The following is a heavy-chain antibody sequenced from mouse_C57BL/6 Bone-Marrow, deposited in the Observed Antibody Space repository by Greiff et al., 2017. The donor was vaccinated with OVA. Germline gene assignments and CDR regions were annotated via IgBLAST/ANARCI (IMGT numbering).Heavy chain of an antibody. CDR2: ISSGSSTI. CDR3: AREDYGSSSYYAMDY. J-gene: IGHJ4*01. CDR1: GFTFSDYG. Sequence: DVMLVESGGGLVKPGGSLKLSCAASGFTFSDYGMHWVRQAPEKGLEWVAYISSGSSTIYYADTVKGRFTISRDNAKNTLYLQMTSLRSEDTAMYYCAREDYGSSSYYAMDYWGQGTSVTVSS. D-gene: IGHD1-1*01. V-gene: IGHV5-17*01.